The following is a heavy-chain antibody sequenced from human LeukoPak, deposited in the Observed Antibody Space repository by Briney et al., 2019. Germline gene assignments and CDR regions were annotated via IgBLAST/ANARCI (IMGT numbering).Heavy chain of an antibody. D-gene: IGHD3-22*01. J-gene: IGHJ4*02. CDR1: GGTFSRYA. V-gene: IGHV1-69*13. CDR2: IIPIFGTA. Sequence: SVKVSCKASGGTFSRYAISWVRQAPGQGLEWMGGIIPIFGTANYAQKFQGRVTITADESSNTAYMELNSLRSEDTAIYYCARDAAIYDTGAYYYLWWGQGTLDTVSS. CDR3: ARDAAIYDTGAYYYLW.